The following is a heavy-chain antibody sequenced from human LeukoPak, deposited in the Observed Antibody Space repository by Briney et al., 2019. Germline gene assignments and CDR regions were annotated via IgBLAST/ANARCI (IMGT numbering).Heavy chain of an antibody. Sequence: ASVNVSCTASGYTFTSYDINWVRQATGQGLEWMGWMNPNSGNTDYAQKFQGGVTMTRNTSISTAYMELSRLRSEDTAVYYCARGARGSSSWAGWFDPWGQGTLVTVSS. J-gene: IGHJ5*02. V-gene: IGHV1-8*01. CDR1: GYTFTSYD. CDR2: MNPNSGNT. CDR3: ARGARGSSSWAGWFDP. D-gene: IGHD6-13*01.